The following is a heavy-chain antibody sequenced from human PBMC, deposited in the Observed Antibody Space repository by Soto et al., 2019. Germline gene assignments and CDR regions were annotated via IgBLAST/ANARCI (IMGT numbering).Heavy chain of an antibody. Sequence: GASVKVPCKASGYTFTSYGISWVRQAPGQGLEWMGWISAYNGNTNYAQKLQGRVTMTTDTSTSTAYMELRSLRSDDTAVYYCARDVPLVGATGDEYFQHWGQGTLVTVSS. V-gene: IGHV1-18*01. J-gene: IGHJ1*01. D-gene: IGHD1-26*01. CDR3: ARDVPLVGATGDEYFQH. CDR1: GYTFTSYG. CDR2: ISAYNGNT.